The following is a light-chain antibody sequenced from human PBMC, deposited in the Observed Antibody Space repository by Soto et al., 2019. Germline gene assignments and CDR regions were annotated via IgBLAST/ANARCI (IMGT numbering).Light chain of an antibody. CDR3: QQDGSSPET. V-gene: IGKV3-20*01. J-gene: IGKJ2*01. Sequence: ENVLPQSPGTLSLSPGERATLSCRASPSVSSNYLAWYQHKSGQAPRLIIYAASSRATGIPDRFSGSGSGTAFTLTVSRLEPEDFAVYDCQQDGSSPETFGQGTKLEI. CDR1: PSVSSNY. CDR2: AAS.